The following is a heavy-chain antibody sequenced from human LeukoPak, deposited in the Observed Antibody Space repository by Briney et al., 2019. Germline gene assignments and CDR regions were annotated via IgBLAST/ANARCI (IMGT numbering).Heavy chain of an antibody. Sequence: GGSLRLSCAASGFDFDDYMMHWVRQVPGKGLEWVSLISWDGGTTNYADSVKGRFTISRDNSKNSLYFLMNDLTAEDTAFYYCARGGYGGVFDYWGQGTLVTV. CDR3: ARGGYGGVFDY. D-gene: IGHD4-23*01. J-gene: IGHJ4*02. CDR2: ISWDGGTT. V-gene: IGHV3-43D*04. CDR1: GFDFDDYM.